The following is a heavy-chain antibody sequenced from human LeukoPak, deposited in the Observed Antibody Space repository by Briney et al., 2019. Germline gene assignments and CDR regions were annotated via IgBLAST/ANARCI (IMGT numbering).Heavy chain of an antibody. CDR3: AKDLAGEDYYGSGSYYNSRVCYYYYGMDV. CDR1: GLTFSSYA. CDR2: ISGSGGST. Sequence: PGGSLRLSCAASGLTFSSYAMSWVRQAPGKGLEWVSAISGSGGSTYYADSVKGRFTISRDNSKNTLYLQMNSLRAEDTAVYYCAKDLAGEDYYGSGSYYNSRVCYYYYGMDVWGQGTTVTVSS. J-gene: IGHJ6*02. V-gene: IGHV3-23*01. D-gene: IGHD3-10*01.